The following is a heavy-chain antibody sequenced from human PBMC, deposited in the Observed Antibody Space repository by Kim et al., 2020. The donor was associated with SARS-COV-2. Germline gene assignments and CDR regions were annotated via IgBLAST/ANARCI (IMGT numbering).Heavy chain of an antibody. V-gene: IGHV3-30*04. CDR2: ISYDGSNK. CDR3: ARDPLYPPITMVRGVIIWSSYYYYGMDV. Sequence: GGSLRLSCAASGFTFSSYAMHWVRQAPGKGLEWVAVISYDGSNKYYADPVKGRFTISRDNSKNTLYLQMNSLRAEDTAVYYCARDPLYPPITMVRGVIIWSSYYYYGMDVWGQGTTVTVSS. D-gene: IGHD3-10*01. CDR1: GFTFSSYA. J-gene: IGHJ6*02.